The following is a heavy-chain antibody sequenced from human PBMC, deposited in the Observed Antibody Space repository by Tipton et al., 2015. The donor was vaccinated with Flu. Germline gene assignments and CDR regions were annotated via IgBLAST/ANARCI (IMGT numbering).Heavy chain of an antibody. J-gene: IGHJ3*02. D-gene: IGHD5-12*01. CDR3: ARDLRGYSGYTGGDAFDM. CDR2: ISTSGST. Sequence: LRLSYTVSGGSISSSYWSWIGRISTSGSTNYNASLESRVTMSRDTSKNHFSLRLSSATAADTALYYCARDLRGYSGYTGGDAFDMWGQGNMVTVSS. V-gene: IGHV4-4*07. CDR1: GGSISSSY.